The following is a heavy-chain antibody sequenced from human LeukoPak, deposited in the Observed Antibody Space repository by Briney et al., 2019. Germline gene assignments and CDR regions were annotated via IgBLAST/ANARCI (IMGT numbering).Heavy chain of an antibody. Sequence: SETLSLTCTVSGGSISSDYWSWIRQPPRKGLEWIVYIDFSGRTNYNPSRKSRFPIPVATSKNQFSLKLSSVTAADTAVYYCARHRGSWSYYFDYCGQGTLVTVSS. V-gene: IGHV4-59*08. J-gene: IGHJ4*02. CDR2: IDFSGRT. CDR3: ARHRGSWSYYFDY. CDR1: GGSISSDY. D-gene: IGHD1-26*01.